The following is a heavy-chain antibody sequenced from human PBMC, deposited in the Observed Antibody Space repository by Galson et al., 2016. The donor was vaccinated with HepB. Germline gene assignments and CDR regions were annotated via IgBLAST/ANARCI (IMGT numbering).Heavy chain of an antibody. V-gene: IGHV4-59*01. CDR2: LSNIGTS. CDR1: GGSISGSF. J-gene: IGHJ6*02. CDR3: ARSSARSAVGGTLLYYDGLDV. Sequence: SETLSLTCSVSGGSISGSFWGWIRQPPGGGLEWIGYLSNIGTSNYNPSLRSRVAMSVDTSKNQFSLEVNSVTAADTAVYYCARSSARSAVGGTLLYYDGLDVGGQGTTVAVS. D-gene: IGHD6-19*01.